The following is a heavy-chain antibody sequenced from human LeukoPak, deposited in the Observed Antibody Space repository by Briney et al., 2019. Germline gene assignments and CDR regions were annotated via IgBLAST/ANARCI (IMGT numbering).Heavy chain of an antibody. CDR2: IYVSGST. CDR3: AREGQQLVPPFDY. CDR1: GSISSVSYY. Sequence: SETLSLTCTVSGSISSVSYYWSWIRQPAGKGLEWIRRIYVSGSTNYTPSLESRVTISVDTSKNQFSLQLTSLTAADTAVYYCAREGQQLVPPFDYWGQGTLVTVSS. J-gene: IGHJ4*02. D-gene: IGHD6-6*01. V-gene: IGHV4-61*02.